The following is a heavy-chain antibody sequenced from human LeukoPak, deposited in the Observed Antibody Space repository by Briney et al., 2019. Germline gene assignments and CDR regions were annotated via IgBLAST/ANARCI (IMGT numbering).Heavy chain of an antibody. Sequence: GGSLRLSCAASGFTFSSYWMSWVRQAPGKGLEWVANIKQDGSEKHYVDSVKGRFTISRDNAKNSLYLQMNSLRAEDTAVYYCARGLHSSGWYSDYWGQGTLVTVSS. J-gene: IGHJ4*02. CDR1: GFTFSSYW. D-gene: IGHD6-19*01. CDR2: IKQDGSEK. V-gene: IGHV3-7*03. CDR3: ARGLHSSGWYSDY.